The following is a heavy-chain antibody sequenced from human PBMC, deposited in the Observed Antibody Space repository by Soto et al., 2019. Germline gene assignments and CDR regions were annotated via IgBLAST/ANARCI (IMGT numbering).Heavy chain of an antibody. CDR2: IYYSGST. V-gene: IGHV4-59*08. D-gene: IGHD2-21*01. CDR1: GVSIGTYY. Sequence: QVQLQESGPGLVKPSETLSLTCTVSGVSIGTYYWSWIRQPPGKGLEWIGYIYYSGSTDYNPSLKRRITLSVDTAKNQFPRKLSSGTAAEPAVYYCARLDSLSYDYWGQGSPVTVSS. J-gene: IGHJ4*02. CDR3: ARLDSLSYDY.